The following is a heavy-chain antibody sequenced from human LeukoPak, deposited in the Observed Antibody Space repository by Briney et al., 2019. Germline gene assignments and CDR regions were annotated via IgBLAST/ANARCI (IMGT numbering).Heavy chain of an antibody. V-gene: IGHV5-51*01. J-gene: IGHJ4*02. CDR1: GYSFASYW. D-gene: IGHD3-22*01. CDR3: ARSKYYYDSSPYYLFDY. CDR2: IYPGDSNT. Sequence: GESLKISCKGSGYSFASYWIGWVRQMPGHGLEWMGIIYPGDSNTKYSPSFQGQVTFSADKSSSTAYLQWSSLRTSDTAIYYCARSKYYYDSSPYYLFDYWGQGTLVTVSS.